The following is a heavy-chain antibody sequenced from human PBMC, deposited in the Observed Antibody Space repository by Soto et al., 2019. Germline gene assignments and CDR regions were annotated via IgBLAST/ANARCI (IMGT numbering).Heavy chain of an antibody. V-gene: IGHV4-30-4*01. J-gene: IGHJ4*02. CDR1: GGSTSSDNY. CDR3: AREGGESSDGLYYFDS. D-gene: IGHD3-16*01. CDR2: IYYSGNT. Sequence: PSETLSLTCTVSGGSTSSDNYWSWIRQPPGKGLEWIGHIYYSGNTDYNPSLKSRLAISIDTSKNQFSLKLSSMTAADTAVYFCAREGGESSDGLYYFDSWGQGSLVTAPQ.